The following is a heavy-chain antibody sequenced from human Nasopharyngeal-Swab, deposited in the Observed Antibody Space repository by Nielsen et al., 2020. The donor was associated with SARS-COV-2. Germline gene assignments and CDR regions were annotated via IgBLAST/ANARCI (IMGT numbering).Heavy chain of an antibody. CDR2: IVVGSGNT. CDR1: GFTFTSSA. V-gene: IGHV1-58*02. D-gene: IGHD2-2*01. CDR3: AAGPAGMRFDY. J-gene: IGHJ4*02. Sequence: SVKVSCKASGFTFTSSAMQWVRQARGQRLEWIGWIVVGSGNTNYAQKFQERVTITRNMSTSTAYMELSSLRSEDTDVYYCAAGPAGMRFDYWGQGTLVTVSS.